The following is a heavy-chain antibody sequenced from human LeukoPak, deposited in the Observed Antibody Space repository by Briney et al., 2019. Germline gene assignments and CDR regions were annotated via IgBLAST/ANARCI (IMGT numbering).Heavy chain of an antibody. D-gene: IGHD3-9*01. Sequence: GGSLRLSCAASGFTFSSYWMHWVRQAPGKGLVWVSRINSDARSTSYADSVKGRFTISRDNAKNTLYLQMNSLRAEDTAVYYCARGADTGYSSDSWGQGTLVTVSS. V-gene: IGHV3-74*01. CDR3: ARGADTGYSSDS. CDR1: GFTFSSYW. J-gene: IGHJ4*02. CDR2: INSDARST.